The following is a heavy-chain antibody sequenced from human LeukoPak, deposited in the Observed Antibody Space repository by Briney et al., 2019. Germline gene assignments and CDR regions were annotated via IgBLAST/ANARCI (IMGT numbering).Heavy chain of an antibody. J-gene: IGHJ5*02. CDR2: INHSGST. V-gene: IGHV4-34*01. CDR1: GGSFSGYY. D-gene: IGHD3-3*01. CDR3: ARAPYYDFWSSYPTKLRANWYDP. Sequence: SETLSLTCAVYGGSFSGYYWSWIRQPPGKGLEWIGEINHSGSTNYNPSLKSRVTISVDTSKNQFSLKLSSVTAADTAVYYCARAPYYDFWSSYPTKLRANWYDPWGQGTLVTVSS.